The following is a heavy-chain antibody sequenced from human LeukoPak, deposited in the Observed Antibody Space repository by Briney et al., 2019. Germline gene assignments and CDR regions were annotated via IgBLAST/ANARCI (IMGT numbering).Heavy chain of an antibody. Sequence: GGSLRLSCAASGFTFSSYAMHWVRQAPGKGLEYVSAIGSNGGSTYYANSVKGRFTISRDNSKNTLYLQMGSLRAEDMAVYYCARGVESVGYFDYWGQGTLVTVSS. CDR1: GFTFSSYA. CDR2: IGSNGGST. V-gene: IGHV3-64*01. CDR3: ARGVESVGYFDY. J-gene: IGHJ4*02. D-gene: IGHD5-24*01.